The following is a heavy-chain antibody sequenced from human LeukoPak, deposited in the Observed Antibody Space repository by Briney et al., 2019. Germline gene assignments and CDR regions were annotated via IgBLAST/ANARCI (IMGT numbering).Heavy chain of an antibody. CDR3: ARDQIESYYDILTGPPRSGMDV. Sequence: GGSLRLSCAASGFTFSSYSMNWVRQAPGKGLEWVSSISSSSSYIYYVDSVKGRFTISRDNAKNSLYLQMNSLRAEDTAVYYCARDQIESYYDILTGPPRSGMDVWGQGTTVTVSS. CDR2: ISSSSSYI. J-gene: IGHJ6*02. CDR1: GFTFSSYS. V-gene: IGHV3-21*01. D-gene: IGHD3-9*01.